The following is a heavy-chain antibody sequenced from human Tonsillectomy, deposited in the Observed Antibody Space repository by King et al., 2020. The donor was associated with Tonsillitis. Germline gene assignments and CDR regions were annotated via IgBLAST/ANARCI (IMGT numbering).Heavy chain of an antibody. V-gene: IGHV3-66*01. CDR3: ASLRYFDWLFDY. J-gene: IGHJ4*02. CDR2: IYSGGST. Sequence: VQLVESGGGLVQPGGSLRLSCAASGITVSRNYMSWVRQTPGKGLEWVSVIYSGGSTYYADAVKGRFTISGDNSNNTLYLQMNSLRAGDTAVYYCASLRYFDWLFDYWGQGTLVTVSS. CDR1: GITVSRNY. D-gene: IGHD3-9*01.